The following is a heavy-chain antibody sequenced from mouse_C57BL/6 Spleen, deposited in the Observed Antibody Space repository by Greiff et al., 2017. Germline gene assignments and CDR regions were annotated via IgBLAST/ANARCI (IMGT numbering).Heavy chain of an antibody. V-gene: IGHV7-3*01. Sequence: EVKVVESGGGLVQPGGSLSLSCAASGFTFPDYYMSWVRQPPGTALEWLGFIRNKANGYTTEYSAAVKGRFTIARDNSQSILYLQMNALGAEDSATYYCARYKLGLDYWGQGTTLTVSA. D-gene: IGHD4-1*01. J-gene: IGHJ2*01. CDR3: ARYKLGLDY. CDR2: IRNKANGYTT. CDR1: GFTFPDYY.